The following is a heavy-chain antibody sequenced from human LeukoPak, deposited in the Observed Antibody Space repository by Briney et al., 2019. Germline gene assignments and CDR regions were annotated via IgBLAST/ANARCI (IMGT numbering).Heavy chain of an antibody. CDR1: GGTFSSYA. CDR2: IIPILGIA. V-gene: IGHV1-69*04. J-gene: IGHJ4*02. Sequence: GASVKVSCKASGGTFSSYAISWVRQAPGQGLEWMGRIIPILGIANYAQKFQGRVTITADKSTSTVYMELSSLRSEDTAVYYCARVGTLRYFDWFDYWGQGTLVTVSS. CDR3: ARVGTLRYFDWFDY. D-gene: IGHD3-9*01.